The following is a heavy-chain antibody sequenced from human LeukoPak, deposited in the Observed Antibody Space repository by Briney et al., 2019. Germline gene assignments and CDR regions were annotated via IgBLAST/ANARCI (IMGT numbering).Heavy chain of an antibody. D-gene: IGHD2-2*01. V-gene: IGHV4-59*01. CDR3: ASQVPAAMGHWYFDL. Sequence: PSETLSLTCTVAGGSISSYYWSWLRQPPGKGLEWIGYIYYSGSTNYNPSLKSRVTISVDTSKNQFSLKLSSVTAADTAVYYCASQVPAAMGHWYFDLWGRGTLVTVSS. CDR2: IYYSGST. J-gene: IGHJ2*01. CDR1: GGSISSYY.